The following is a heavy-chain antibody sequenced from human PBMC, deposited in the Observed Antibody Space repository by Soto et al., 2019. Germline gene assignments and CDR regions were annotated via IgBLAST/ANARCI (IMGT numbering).Heavy chain of an antibody. Sequence: QVQLVQSGAEVKKPGASVKVSCKASGYSFITYYWHWVRQAPGQGLEWMAIINPSGGSTTYAPKFQGRVTLNRNPSTSKVYLELSSLKSDAPAVYSCATYCSGANCPGPWPWGQGTLVTVSS. D-gene: IGHD2-15*01. CDR2: INPSGGST. V-gene: IGHV1-46*03. CDR1: GYSFITYY. J-gene: IGHJ3*01. CDR3: ATYCSGANCPGPWP.